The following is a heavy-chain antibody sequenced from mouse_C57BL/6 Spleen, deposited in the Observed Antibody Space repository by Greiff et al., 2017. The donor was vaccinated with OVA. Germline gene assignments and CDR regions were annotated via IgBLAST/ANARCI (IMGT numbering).Heavy chain of an antibody. D-gene: IGHD2-5*01. Sequence: VQLQQSGPGLVKPSQSLSLTCSVTGYSITSGYYWNWIRQFPGNKLEWMGYISYDGSNNYNPSLKNRISITRDTSKNQFFLKLNSVTTEDTATYFCAKKGLYSNPLFYWYFDVWGTGTTVTVSS. V-gene: IGHV3-6*01. J-gene: IGHJ1*03. CDR1: GYSITSGYY. CDR3: AKKGLYSNPLFYWYFDV. CDR2: ISYDGSN.